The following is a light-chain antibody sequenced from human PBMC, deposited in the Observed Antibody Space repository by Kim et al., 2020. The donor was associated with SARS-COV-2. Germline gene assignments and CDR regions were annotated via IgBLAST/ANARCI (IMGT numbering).Light chain of an antibody. CDR3: SSYTTSGTVV. CDR2: DVS. Sequence: LTQPASVSGSPGQSIAISCTGTSSDVGSYNFVSWYQQHPGKAPKLMIYDVSNRPSGVSNRFSGSKSGNTASLTISGLQAEDEADYYCSSYTTSGTVVFGGGTQLTVL. CDR1: SSDVGSYNF. J-gene: IGLJ3*02. V-gene: IGLV2-14*03.